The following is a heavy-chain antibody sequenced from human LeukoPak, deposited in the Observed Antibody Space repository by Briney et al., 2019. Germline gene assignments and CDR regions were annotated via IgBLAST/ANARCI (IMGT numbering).Heavy chain of an antibody. CDR1: GFTFSSYA. CDR2: ISYDGSNK. Sequence: PGRSLRLSCAASGFTFSSYAMHWVRQAPGKGLEWVAVISYDGSNKYNADSVKGRFTISRDNSKNTLYLQMNSLRAEDTAVYYCARLGLKSYGMDVWGQGTTVTVSS. D-gene: IGHD5-24*01. CDR3: ARLGLKSYGMDV. V-gene: IGHV3-30-3*01. J-gene: IGHJ6*02.